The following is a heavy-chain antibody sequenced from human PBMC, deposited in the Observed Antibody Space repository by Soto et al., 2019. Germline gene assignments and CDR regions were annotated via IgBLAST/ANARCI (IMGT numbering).Heavy chain of an antibody. CDR2: ISGSGGST. V-gene: IGHV3-23*01. J-gene: IGHJ6*03. CDR1: GFTFSSYA. CDR3: AGGYYDILTGYYRYYYMDV. Sequence: EVQLLESGGGLVQPGGSLRLSCAASGFTFSSYAMSWVRQAPGKGLEWVSAISGSGGSTYYADSVKGRFTISRDNSKNTLDLQMNSLRAEYTAVYYCAGGYYDILTGYYRYYYMDVWGKGTTVTVSS. D-gene: IGHD3-9*01.